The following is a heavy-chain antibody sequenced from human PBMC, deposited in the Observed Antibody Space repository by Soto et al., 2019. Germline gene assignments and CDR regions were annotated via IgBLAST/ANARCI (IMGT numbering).Heavy chain of an antibody. CDR1: GFTFTSSA. V-gene: IGHV1-58*01. CDR3: AADYDCGGDCYGDY. CDR2: IVVGSGNT. J-gene: IGHJ4*02. D-gene: IGHD2-21*02. Sequence: QMQLVQAGPEVKKPGTSVKVSCKASGFTFTSSAVQWVRQARGQLLEWIGWIVVGSGNTNYAQKFQETVTITRDMSTSTAYMELSSLRSEDTAVYYCAADYDCGGDCYGDYWGQGTLVTVSS.